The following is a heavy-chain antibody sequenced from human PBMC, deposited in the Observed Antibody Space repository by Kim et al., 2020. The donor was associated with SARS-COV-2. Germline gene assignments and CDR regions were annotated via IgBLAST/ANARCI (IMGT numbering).Heavy chain of an antibody. CDR2: IYYSGST. CDR3: ARVVVGATRGYYYYGMDV. V-gene: IGHV4-59*01. CDR1: GGSISSYY. D-gene: IGHD1-26*01. Sequence: SETLSLTCTVSGGSISSYYWSWIRQPPGKGLEWIGYIYYSGSTNYNPSLKSRVTISVDTSKNQFSLKLSSVTAADTAVYYCARVVVGATRGYYYYGMDVWGQGTTVTVSS. J-gene: IGHJ6*02.